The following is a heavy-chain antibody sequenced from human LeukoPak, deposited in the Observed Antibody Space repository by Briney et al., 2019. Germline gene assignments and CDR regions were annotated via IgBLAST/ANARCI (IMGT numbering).Heavy chain of an antibody. J-gene: IGHJ4*02. CDR2: MNPNSGNT. D-gene: IGHD5-18*01. V-gene: IGHV1-8*03. CDR1: GYTFTSYD. Sequence: GASVKVSCKASGYTFTSYDINWVRQATGQGLEWMGWMNPNSGNTGYAQKFQGRVTITRNTSISTAYMELSSLRSDDTAVYYCARWRAMVGGDYWGQGTLVTVSS. CDR3: ARWRAMVGGDY.